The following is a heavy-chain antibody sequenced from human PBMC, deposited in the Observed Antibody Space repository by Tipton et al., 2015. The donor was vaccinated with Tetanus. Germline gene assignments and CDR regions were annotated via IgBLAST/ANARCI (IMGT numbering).Heavy chain of an antibody. CDR1: TFSSYA. D-gene: IGHD2-2*01. J-gene: IGHJ6*02. CDR3: ARHVHGFGALLTPAATHYYYGMDV. CDR2: IHYSGST. V-gene: IGHV4-39*01. Sequence: TFSSYAMSWIRQPPGKGLEWIGSIHYSGSTYYKPSLKSRVTISVDTSKNQFSLKLSSVTAADTAVYYCARHVHGFGALLTPAATHYYYGMDVWGQGTTVTVSS.